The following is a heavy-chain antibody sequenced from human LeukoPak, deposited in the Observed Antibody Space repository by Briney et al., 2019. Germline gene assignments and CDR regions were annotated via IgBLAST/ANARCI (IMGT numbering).Heavy chain of an antibody. Sequence: GGSLRLSCAASGFTFSSYGMHWVRQAPGKGLEWVAVIWYDGSNKYYADSVKGRPTISRDNSKNTLYLQMNSLRAEDTAVYYCARGWPIYGMDVWGQGTTVTVSS. V-gene: IGHV3-33*01. J-gene: IGHJ6*02. CDR3: ARGWPIYGMDV. CDR2: IWYDGSNK. CDR1: GFTFSSYG.